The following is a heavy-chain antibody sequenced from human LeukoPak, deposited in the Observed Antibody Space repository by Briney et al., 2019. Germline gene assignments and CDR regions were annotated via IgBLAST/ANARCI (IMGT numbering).Heavy chain of an antibody. Sequence: GGTLRLSCAASGFTFSSYGMSWVRQAPGKGLEWVAVISYDGSNKYYADSVKGRFTISRDNSKNTLYLQMNSLRAEDTAVYYCAKVDGIAAAALDYWGQGTLVTVSS. CDR1: GFTFSSYG. V-gene: IGHV3-30*18. J-gene: IGHJ4*02. CDR2: ISYDGSNK. D-gene: IGHD6-13*01. CDR3: AKVDGIAAAALDY.